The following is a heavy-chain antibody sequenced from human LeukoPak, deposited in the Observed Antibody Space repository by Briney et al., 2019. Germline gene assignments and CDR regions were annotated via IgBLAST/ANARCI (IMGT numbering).Heavy chain of an antibody. J-gene: IGHJ3*02. Sequence: GGSLRLSCAASGFTFSSYAMSWVRQAPGKGLEWVSAISGSGGNTYYADSVKGRFTISRGNSKNTQYLQMNSLRAEDTAVYYCAKEDGRYSTWGAFDIWGQGTMVTVSS. D-gene: IGHD1-26*01. CDR2: ISGSGGNT. CDR1: GFTFSSYA. V-gene: IGHV3-23*01. CDR3: AKEDGRYSTWGAFDI.